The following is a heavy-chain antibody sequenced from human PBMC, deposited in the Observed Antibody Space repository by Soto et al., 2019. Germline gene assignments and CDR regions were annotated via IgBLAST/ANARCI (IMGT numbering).Heavy chain of an antibody. Sequence: GGSLRLSCAASGFTFSSYAMSWVRQAPGKGLEWVAAISGSGGNKYYADSVKGRFTISRDNSKNTLYLQMNSLRAEDTAVYYCYCSSPYYYYYYMDVWGKGTTVTVSS. CDR3: YCSSPYYYYYYMDV. D-gene: IGHD2-2*01. CDR2: ISGSGGNK. CDR1: GFTFSSYA. V-gene: IGHV3-23*01. J-gene: IGHJ6*03.